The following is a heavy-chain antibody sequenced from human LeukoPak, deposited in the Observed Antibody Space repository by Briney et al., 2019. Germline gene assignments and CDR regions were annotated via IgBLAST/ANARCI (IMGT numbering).Heavy chain of an antibody. CDR1: GGSFSGYY. V-gene: IGHV4-34*01. CDR2: INHSGST. CDR3: ARCWRYCTNGVCYNWFDP. J-gene: IGHJ5*02. D-gene: IGHD2-8*01. Sequence: SETLSLTCAVYGGSFSGYYWSWIRQPPGKGLEWIGEINHSGSTNYNPSLKSRVTISVDTSKNQFSLKLSSVTAADTAVYYCARCWRYCTNGVCYNWFDPWGQGTLVTVSS.